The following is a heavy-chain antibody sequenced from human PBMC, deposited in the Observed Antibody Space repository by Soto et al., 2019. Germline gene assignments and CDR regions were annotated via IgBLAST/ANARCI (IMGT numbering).Heavy chain of an antibody. CDR2: ISSGSTYI. CDR3: VRDSLMRTS. J-gene: IGHJ5*02. V-gene: IGHV3-21*01. D-gene: IGHD2-8*01. Sequence: EVQLVESGGGLVKPGESLRLSCAGSGFTFNSYMMNWVRQAPGKGLEWVASISSGSTYIYYADALKGRFTISRDDAKNSVYLQMNSLRDEDTAVYYSVRDSLMRTSWGQGARVTVSS. CDR1: GFTFNSYM.